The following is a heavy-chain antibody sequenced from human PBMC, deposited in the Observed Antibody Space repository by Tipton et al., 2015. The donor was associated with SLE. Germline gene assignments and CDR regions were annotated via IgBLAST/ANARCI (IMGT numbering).Heavy chain of an antibody. V-gene: IGHV4-38-2*02. CDR1: GYSISSGYY. Sequence: TLSLTCTVSGYSISSGYYWGWIRQPPGKGLEWIGSIYHSGSTYYNPSLKSRVTISVDTSKNQFSLKLSSVTAADTAVYYCARAGRAWNLFDYWGQGTLATVSS. CDR3: ARAGRAWNLFDY. CDR2: IYHSGST. D-gene: IGHD1-1*01. J-gene: IGHJ4*02.